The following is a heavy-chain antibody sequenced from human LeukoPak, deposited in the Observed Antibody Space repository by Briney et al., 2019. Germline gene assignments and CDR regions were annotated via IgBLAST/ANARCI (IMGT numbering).Heavy chain of an antibody. J-gene: IGHJ4*02. CDR2: ISISGTYI. Sequence: GGSLRLSCAASGFILSDYNMNWVRQAPGRGLEWVSFISISGTYITYADSVKGRFTISRDNAKNSLYLQMNSLRAEDTAAYSCARDLSATARAYDYWGQGTLVTVSS. D-gene: IGHD1-26*01. CDR1: GFILSDYN. V-gene: IGHV3-21*01. CDR3: ARDLSATARAYDY.